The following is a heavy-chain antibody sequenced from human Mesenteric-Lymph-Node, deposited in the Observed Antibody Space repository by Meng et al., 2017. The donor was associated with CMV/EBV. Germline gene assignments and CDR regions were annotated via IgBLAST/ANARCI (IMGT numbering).Heavy chain of an antibody. CDR2: ISYDGNNN. D-gene: IGHD4-11*01. V-gene: IGHV3-33*06. CDR3: AKVFGVYTNYPHLNHFDY. CDR1: DFTFRSYA. J-gene: IGHJ4*02. Sequence: GESLKISCAAFDFTFRSYAMHWVRQAPGKGLESVAVISYDGNNNYYADSVRGRFTVSRDNSKNTLYLQMNSLRVEDTAVYYCAKVFGVYTNYPHLNHFDYWGQGTLVTVSS.